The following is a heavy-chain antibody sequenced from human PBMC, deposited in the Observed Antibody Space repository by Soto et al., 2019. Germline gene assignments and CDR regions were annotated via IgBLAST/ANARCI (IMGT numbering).Heavy chain of an antibody. Sequence: QVQLQESGPGLVKPSKTLSLTCTVSGGSISSYYWSWIRQPPGKGLEWIGYIYYSGSTNYNPSLKSRVTISVDTSKNQFSLKLSSVTAADTAVYYCARALGVLGWFDPWGQGTLVTVSS. J-gene: IGHJ5*02. CDR1: GGSISSYY. CDR2: IYYSGST. CDR3: ARALGVLGWFDP. D-gene: IGHD3-10*01. V-gene: IGHV4-59*01.